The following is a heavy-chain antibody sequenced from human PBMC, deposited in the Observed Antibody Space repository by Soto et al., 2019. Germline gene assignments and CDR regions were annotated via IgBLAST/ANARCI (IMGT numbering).Heavy chain of an antibody. CDR1: GGSFSGYY. D-gene: IGHD2-15*01. V-gene: IGHV4-34*01. CDR3: ARGPEVGVAAGLYYFDY. CDR2: INHSGST. Sequence: SETLSLTCAVYGGSFSGYYWSWIRQPPGKGLEWIGEINHSGSTNYNPSLKSRVTISVDTSKNQFSLKLSSVTAADTAVYYCARGPEVGVAAGLYYFDYWGQGTLVTVSS. J-gene: IGHJ4*02.